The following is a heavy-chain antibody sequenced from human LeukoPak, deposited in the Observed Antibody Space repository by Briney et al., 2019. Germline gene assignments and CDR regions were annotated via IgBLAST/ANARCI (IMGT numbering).Heavy chain of an antibody. CDR3: AKGQLWQKGYYYYMDV. CDR2: LSGSGGST. Sequence: PGGSLRLSCAASGFTFSSYSMNWVRQAPGKGLEWVSALSGSGGSTFYADSVKGRFTISRDNSKNTLYLQMNSLRAEDTAVYYCAKGQLWQKGYYYYMDVWGKGTTVTVSS. V-gene: IGHV3-23*01. CDR1: GFTFSSYS. D-gene: IGHD5-18*01. J-gene: IGHJ6*03.